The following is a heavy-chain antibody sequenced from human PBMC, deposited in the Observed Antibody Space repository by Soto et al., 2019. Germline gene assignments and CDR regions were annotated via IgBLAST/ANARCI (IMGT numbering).Heavy chain of an antibody. Sequence: QVQLVQSGAEVKKPGASVKVSCKASGYTFTTYYIQWVRQAPGQGLEWMGVISTSGGTTTYAQKFKCRVTINRDTSTSTVNMQPGRQIYEDTAVFYCATLRYNGSDYNAGYVNYWGHGTLVPVSS. CDR1: GYTFTTYY. D-gene: IGHD3-10*01. V-gene: IGHV1-46*01. CDR2: ISTSGGTT. J-gene: IGHJ4*01. CDR3: ATLRYNGSDYNAGYVNY.